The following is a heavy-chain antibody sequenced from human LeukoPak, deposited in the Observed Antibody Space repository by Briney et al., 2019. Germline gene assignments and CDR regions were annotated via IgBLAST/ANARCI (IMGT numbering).Heavy chain of an antibody. CDR1: GISVKENY. Sequence: SGGSLRLSCAASGISVKENYVNWIRQSPGKGLEWVGEVTHAAILNYNPSLKGRIAISVDTSKNQVSLKLDSMTAADTAMYYCARGRGEAAGLDHWGQGTLVTVSS. D-gene: IGHD6-13*01. V-gene: IGHV4-34*01. CDR3: ARGRGEAAGLDH. J-gene: IGHJ4*02. CDR2: VTHAAIL.